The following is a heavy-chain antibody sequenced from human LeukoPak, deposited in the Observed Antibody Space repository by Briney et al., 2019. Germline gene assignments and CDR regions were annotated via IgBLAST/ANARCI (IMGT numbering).Heavy chain of an antibody. V-gene: IGHV3-48*03. CDR3: AKEGFGFDY. D-gene: IGHD3-3*01. Sequence: GGSLRLSCAASGFTFSSYEMNWVRQAPGKGLEWVSYITNTGTTIYYADSVKGRFTISRDNAKNSLYLQMNSLRAEDTAVYYCAKEGFGFDYWGQGTLVTVSS. CDR2: ITNTGTTI. J-gene: IGHJ4*02. CDR1: GFTFSSYE.